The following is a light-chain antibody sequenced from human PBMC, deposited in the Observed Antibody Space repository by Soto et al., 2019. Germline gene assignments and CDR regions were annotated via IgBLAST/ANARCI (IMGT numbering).Light chain of an antibody. J-gene: IGKJ1*01. V-gene: IGKV3-20*01. Sequence: EIVLTQSPGTLSLSPGERATLYFRSSQTVNANFLAWYQQKPGQAPRLLIYGVSNRAPGIPDRFSGSGSGTDITLTISRLESEDFAVYYCHQSGDSPTFGQGTKVDI. CDR3: HQSGDSPT. CDR2: GVS. CDR1: QTVNANF.